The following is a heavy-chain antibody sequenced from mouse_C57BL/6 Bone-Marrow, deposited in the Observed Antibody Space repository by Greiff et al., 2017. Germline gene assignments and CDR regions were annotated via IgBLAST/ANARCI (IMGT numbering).Heavy chain of an antibody. J-gene: IGHJ4*01. Sequence: VQLQQPGAELVRPGASVKLSCTASGFNIKDDYMHWVKQRPEQGLEWIGWIDPENGDTEYASKFQGKATITADTASNTAYLQLSSLTSEDTAVYYCTTTAMDYWGQGTSVTVSS. CDR3: TTTAMDY. CDR2: IDPENGDT. V-gene: IGHV14-4*01. CDR1: GFNIKDDY.